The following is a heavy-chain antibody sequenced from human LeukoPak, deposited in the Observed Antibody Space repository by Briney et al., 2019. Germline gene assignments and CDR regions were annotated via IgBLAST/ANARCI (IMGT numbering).Heavy chain of an antibody. V-gene: IGHV3-43*02. Sequence: GESLKISCEASGFTFDDYAMHWVRQAPGKGLEWVPLITGDGGRTYFADSVKGRFTISRDNRKNSLYLQMNSLRTDDTALYYCAREGPIAVAGYFDYWGQATLVTVSS. CDR1: GFTFDDYA. J-gene: IGHJ4*02. D-gene: IGHD6-19*01. CDR3: AREGPIAVAGYFDY. CDR2: ITGDGGRT.